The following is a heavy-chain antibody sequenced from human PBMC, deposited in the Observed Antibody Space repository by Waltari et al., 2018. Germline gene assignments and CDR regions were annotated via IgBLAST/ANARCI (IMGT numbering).Heavy chain of an antibody. CDR3: AKDVADYYYYMDV. Sequence: EVQLVESGGGLVQPGRSLRLSCAASGFTFDDYAMHWVRKAPGKGLEWVSGISWNSGSIGYADSVKGRFTISRDNAKNSLYLQMNSLRAEDTALYYCAKDVADYYYYMDVWGKGTTVTVSS. V-gene: IGHV3-9*01. CDR2: ISWNSGSI. CDR1: GFTFDDYA. J-gene: IGHJ6*03.